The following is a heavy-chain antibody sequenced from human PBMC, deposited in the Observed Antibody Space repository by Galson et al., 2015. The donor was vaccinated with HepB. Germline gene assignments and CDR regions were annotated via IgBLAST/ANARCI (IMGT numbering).Heavy chain of an antibody. CDR2: ISSSSSYI. D-gene: IGHD6-19*01. V-gene: IGHV3-21*01. J-gene: IGHJ4*02. CDR3: ARGGGKPGIAVEGTPLY. CDR1: GFTFSSYS. Sequence: SLRLSCAASGFTFSSYSMNWVRQAPGKGLEWVSSISSSSSYIYYAESVKGRFTISRDNTKNSRYLQMNSLRAEDTAVYYWARGGGKPGIAVEGTPLYWGQGTLVTVSS.